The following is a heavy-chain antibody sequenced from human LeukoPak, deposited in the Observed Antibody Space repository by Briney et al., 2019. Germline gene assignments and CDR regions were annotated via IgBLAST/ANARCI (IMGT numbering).Heavy chain of an antibody. CDR1: GGSIRSSSDY. J-gene: IGHJ4*02. Sequence: PSETLSLTCTVPGGSIRSSSDYWGWIRQPPGKGLEWIGSIYLSGRTYYNPSLKSRVTISVDTSKNQFSLRLNSVTAADTAVYYCARSLRGGYYFTGDYWGQGTLVTVSS. CDR3: ARSLRGGYYFTGDY. D-gene: IGHD3-22*01. V-gene: IGHV4-39*01. CDR2: IYLSGRT.